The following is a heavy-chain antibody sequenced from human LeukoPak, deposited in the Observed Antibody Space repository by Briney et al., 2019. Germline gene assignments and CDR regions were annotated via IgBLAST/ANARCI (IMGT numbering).Heavy chain of an antibody. Sequence: PGGSLRLSCAASGFTFSSYGMHWVRQAPGKGLEWVAVISYDGSNKYYADSVKGRFTISRDNSKNTLYLQMNSLRAEDTAVYYCAKVIYGDYERGAGFDYWGQGTLVTVSS. CDR2: ISYDGSNK. CDR1: GFTFSSYG. D-gene: IGHD4-17*01. J-gene: IGHJ4*02. V-gene: IGHV3-30*18. CDR3: AKVIYGDYERGAGFDY.